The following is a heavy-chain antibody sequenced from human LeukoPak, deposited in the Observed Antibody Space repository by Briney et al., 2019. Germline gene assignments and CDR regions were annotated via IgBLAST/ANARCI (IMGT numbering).Heavy chain of an antibody. CDR1: GGSISSYY. Sequence: TSETLSLTCTVSGGSISSYYWSWIRQPPGKGLEWIGYIYYSGSTNYNPSLKSRVTISVDTSKNQFSLKLSSVTAADTAVYYCARGQRRAPQPRSGSYSLDYWGQGTLVTVSS. CDR2: IYYSGST. CDR3: ARGQRRAPQPRSGSYSLDY. J-gene: IGHJ4*02. D-gene: IGHD3-10*01. V-gene: IGHV4-59*12.